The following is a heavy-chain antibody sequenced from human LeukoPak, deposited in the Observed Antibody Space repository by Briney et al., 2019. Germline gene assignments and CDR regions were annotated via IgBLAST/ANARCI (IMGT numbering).Heavy chain of an antibody. CDR3: ARENAHCGGDCYRKYYFDY. D-gene: IGHD2-21*01. CDR2: IYYSGST. V-gene: IGHV4-59*01. CDR1: GGSISNYY. J-gene: IGHJ4*02. Sequence: PSETLSLTCTVSGGSISNYYWSWIRQPPGKGLEWIGYIYYSGSTNYNPSLKSRVTISGDRSKNQFSLKLSSVTAADTAVYYCARENAHCGGDCYRKYYFDYWGQGTLVTVSS.